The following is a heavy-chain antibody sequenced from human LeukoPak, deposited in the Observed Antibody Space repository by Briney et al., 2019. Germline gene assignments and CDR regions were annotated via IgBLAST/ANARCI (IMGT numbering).Heavy chain of an antibody. J-gene: IGHJ5*02. CDR1: GYTFTSYG. D-gene: IGHD2-2*02. Sequence: ASVKVSCKASGYTFTSYGISWVRQAPGQGLEWMGWISAYNGNTNYAQKLQGRVTMTTDTSTSTAYMELRSLRSDDTAVYYCARGIYCSSTSCYSDNWFDPWGQGTLVTVSS. V-gene: IGHV1-18*01. CDR3: ARGIYCSSTSCYSDNWFDP. CDR2: ISAYNGNT.